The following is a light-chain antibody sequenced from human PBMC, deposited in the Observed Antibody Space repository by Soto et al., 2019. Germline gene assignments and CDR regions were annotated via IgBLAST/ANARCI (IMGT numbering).Light chain of an antibody. CDR2: VAS. V-gene: IGKV3-15*01. J-gene: IGKJ2*01. CDR3: QQYNNWPPYT. Sequence: EIVMTQSPATLSVSPGERATLSCRASQSVSNNLAWYQQKPGQAPRPLLCVASNRATGIPARFSGSGSGTEFTLTISSLQSEDFAVYHCQQYNNWPPYTFGQGTKLAIK. CDR1: QSVSNN.